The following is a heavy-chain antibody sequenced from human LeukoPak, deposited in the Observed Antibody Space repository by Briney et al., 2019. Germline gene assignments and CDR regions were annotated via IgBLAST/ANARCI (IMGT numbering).Heavy chain of an antibody. CDR3: AKGPWIQLVPLDY. CDR2: ISSSGGST. D-gene: IGHD5-18*01. Sequence: GGSLRLSCAASGFTVSSNYMSWVRQAPGKGLEWVSAISSSGGSTYYVDSVKGRFTISRDNSKNTLYLQMNSLRAEDTAVYYCAKGPWIQLVPLDYWGQGTLVTVSS. V-gene: IGHV3-23*01. J-gene: IGHJ4*02. CDR1: GFTVSSNY.